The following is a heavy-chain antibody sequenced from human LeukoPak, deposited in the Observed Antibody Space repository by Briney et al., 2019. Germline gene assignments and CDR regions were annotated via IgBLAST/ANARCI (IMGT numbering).Heavy chain of an antibody. D-gene: IGHD3-3*02. CDR1: GFTFGDYA. Sequence: PGRSLRLSCTASGFTFGDYAMSWVRQAPGKGLEWVGFIRSKAYGGTTEYAASVKGRFTISRDDSKSIAYLQMNSLKTEDTAVYYCTRAHFWSGYYVEGDYWGQGTLVTVSS. J-gene: IGHJ4*02. CDR2: IRSKAYGGTT. V-gene: IGHV3-49*04. CDR3: TRAHFWSGYYVEGDY.